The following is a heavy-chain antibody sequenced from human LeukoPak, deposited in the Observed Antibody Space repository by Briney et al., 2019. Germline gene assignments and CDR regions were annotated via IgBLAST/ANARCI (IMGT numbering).Heavy chain of an antibody. D-gene: IGHD6-19*01. V-gene: IGHV4-39*01. J-gene: IGHJ5*02. CDR1: GGSISSSSFH. CDR3: ARQGYISGQGFRNNWFDP. Sequence: SETLSLICTVSGGSISSSSFHWGWIRQPPGKGLEWIGTIFYSGSTYYNPSLKSRVTMSVDTSKNQFSLKLSSVAAADTAVYYCARQGYISGQGFRNNWFDPWGQGSLVTVSS. CDR2: IFYSGST.